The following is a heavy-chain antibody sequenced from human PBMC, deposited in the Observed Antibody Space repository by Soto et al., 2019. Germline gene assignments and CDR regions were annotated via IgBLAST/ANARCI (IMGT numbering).Heavy chain of an antibody. J-gene: IGHJ6*02. CDR1: GDSVSSNSAA. D-gene: IGHD6-19*01. CDR3: ARGAAVAGDGRYYYYYYGMDV. V-gene: IGHV6-1*01. Sequence: SQTLSLTCAISGDSVSSNSAAWNWIRQSPARGLEWLGRTYYRSKRYNDYAVSVKSRITINPDTAKNQFSLQLNSVTPEDTAGYYCARGAAVAGDGRYYYYYYGMDVCGQGTTVTVSS. CDR2: TYYRSKRYN.